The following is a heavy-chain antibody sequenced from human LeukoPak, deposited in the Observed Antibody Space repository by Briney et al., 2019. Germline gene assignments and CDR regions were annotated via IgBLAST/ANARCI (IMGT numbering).Heavy chain of an antibody. D-gene: IGHD2-15*01. J-gene: IGHJ4*02. CDR3: AKDLGLQVVASPFDH. CDR2: ISGSGGST. CDR1: GFTFSSYA. Sequence: GGSLRLSCAASGFTFSSYAMSWVRQAPGKGLEWVSAISGSGGSTYYADSVKGQFTSSRDNSNNTGYLQMNIPHSEDTAVYYCAKDLGLQVVASPFDHWGQGTLVTVSS. V-gene: IGHV3-23*01.